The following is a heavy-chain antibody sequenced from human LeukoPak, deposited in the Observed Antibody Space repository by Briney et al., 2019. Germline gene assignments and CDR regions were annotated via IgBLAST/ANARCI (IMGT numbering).Heavy chain of an antibody. CDR3: ARRGGGEPDY. CDR1: GGSIRSSYW. J-gene: IGHJ4*02. D-gene: IGHD3-10*01. Sequence: SETLSLTCAVSGGSIRSSYWWSWVRQSPGKGLEWIGEIFHSGSTNYNPSLKSRVTISVDKSKNQFSLKLISVTAADTAVYYCARRGGGEPDYWGQGTLVTVSS. V-gene: IGHV4-4*02. CDR2: IFHSGST.